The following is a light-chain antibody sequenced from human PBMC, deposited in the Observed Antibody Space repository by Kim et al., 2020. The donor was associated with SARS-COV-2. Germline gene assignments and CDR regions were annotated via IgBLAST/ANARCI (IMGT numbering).Light chain of an antibody. CDR1: SLRRYD. J-gene: IGLJ3*02. CDR2: AKD. V-gene: IGLV3-19*01. CDR3: SSRDISGDLWV. Sequence: AVGQTARITCQGDSLRRYDPVCYQNKPGQAPVIVIYAKDKRPSGIPDRFSGSTSGTTAALTLTGAQAEDGADYYSSSRDISGDLWVFGGGTQLTVL.